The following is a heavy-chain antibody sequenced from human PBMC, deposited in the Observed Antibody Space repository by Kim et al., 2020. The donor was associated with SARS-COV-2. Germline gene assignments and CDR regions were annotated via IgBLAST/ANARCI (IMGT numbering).Heavy chain of an antibody. CDR2: IYHSGST. Sequence: SETLSLTCTVSGGSISSGGYYWSWIRPHPGKGLEWFGYIYHSGSTYYNPSLKSRVTISVDTSKNQFSLKLSSVTAADTAVYYCARASAVLLWFGEPKHAFDIWRRATKAAVSS. V-gene: IGHV4-31*03. D-gene: IGHD3-10*01. CDR1: GGSISSGGYY. CDR3: ARASAVLLWFGEPKHAFDI. J-gene: IGHJ3*02.